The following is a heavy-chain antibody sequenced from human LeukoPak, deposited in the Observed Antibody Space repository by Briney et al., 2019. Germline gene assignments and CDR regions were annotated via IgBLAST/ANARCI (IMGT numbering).Heavy chain of an antibody. V-gene: IGHV3-74*01. J-gene: IGHJ3*02. D-gene: IGHD1-26*01. CDR2: INSDGSST. CDR3: ARERVGATTGNAFDI. CDR1: GFTFSSYW. Sequence: GGSLRLSCAASGFTFSSYWMHWVRQAPGKGLVWVSRINSDGSSTSYADSVKGRFTISRDNAKNTLYLQMNSLRAEDTAVYYCARERVGATTGNAFDISGQGAMWSVSS.